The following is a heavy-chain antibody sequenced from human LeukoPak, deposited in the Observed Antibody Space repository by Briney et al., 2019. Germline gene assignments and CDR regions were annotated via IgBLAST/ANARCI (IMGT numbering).Heavy chain of an antibody. CDR1: GGSFSGYY. CDR3: ASGQYSSGWAFDY. CDR2: INHSGST. D-gene: IGHD6-19*01. V-gene: IGHV4-34*01. J-gene: IGHJ4*02. Sequence: SETLSLTCAVYGGSFSGYYWSWIRQPPGKGLEWIGEINHSGSTNYNPSLKSRVTISVDTSKNQFSLKLSSVTAADTAAYYCASGQYSSGWAFDYWGQGTLVTVSS.